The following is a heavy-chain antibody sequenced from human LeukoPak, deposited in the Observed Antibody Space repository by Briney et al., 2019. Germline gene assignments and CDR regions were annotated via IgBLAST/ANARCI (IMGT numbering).Heavy chain of an antibody. V-gene: IGHV4-34*01. Sequence: PSETLSLTCAVYGGSFSGYYWSWIRQPPGKGLEWIGEIDHSGSTNYNPSLKSRVTISVDTSKNQFSLKLSSVTAADTAVYYCARLGWSSSSWYLTDAFDIWGQGTMVTVSS. CDR1: GGSFSGYY. D-gene: IGHD6-13*01. CDR2: IDHSGST. CDR3: ARLGWSSSSWYLTDAFDI. J-gene: IGHJ3*02.